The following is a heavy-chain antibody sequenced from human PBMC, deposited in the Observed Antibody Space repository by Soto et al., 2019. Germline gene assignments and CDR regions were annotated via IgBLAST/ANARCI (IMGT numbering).Heavy chain of an antibody. Sequence: QAQLVQSGPEVKKPGASVKVSCKTSGYRFSDYGISWVRQAPGQGLEWLGWISPYSDDTKYAQIDQGRVYMSIDRSTRTAYMDLRSLRSDDTAVYFCARGGYYDSSGSRNYHYYGMNVWGQGTTVTVSS. CDR1: GYRFSDYG. CDR2: ISPYSDDT. V-gene: IGHV1-18*01. J-gene: IGHJ6*02. D-gene: IGHD3-22*01. CDR3: ARGGYYDSSGSRNYHYYGMNV.